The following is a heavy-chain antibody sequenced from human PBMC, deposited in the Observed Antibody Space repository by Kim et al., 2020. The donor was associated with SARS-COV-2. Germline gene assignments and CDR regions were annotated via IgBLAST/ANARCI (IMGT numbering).Heavy chain of an antibody. Sequence: LSLTCAASGFTFSSYAMSWVRQAPGKGLEWVSAISGSGGSTYYADSVKGRFTISRDNSKNTLYLQMNSLRAEDTAVYYCAKGDNYYDSSGPIDYWGQGTLVTVSS. D-gene: IGHD3-22*01. CDR2: ISGSGGST. V-gene: IGHV3-23*01. CDR1: GFTFSSYA. J-gene: IGHJ4*02. CDR3: AKGDNYYDSSGPIDY.